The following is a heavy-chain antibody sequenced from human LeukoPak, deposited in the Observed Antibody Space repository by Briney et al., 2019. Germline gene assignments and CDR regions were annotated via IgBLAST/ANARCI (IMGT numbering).Heavy chain of an antibody. J-gene: IGHJ4*02. CDR1: GFSFSAYW. CDR3: ARFGYVAAVDV. V-gene: IGHV3-7*01. Sequence: GGSLRLSCAASGFSFSAYWMTWVRQAPGTGLEWVTNINPAGSETYYVDPVKGRFSISRDNAKNLVYLQMNSLRAEDTAVYHCARFGYVAAVDVWGQGTPVTVSS. D-gene: IGHD2-15*01. CDR2: INPAGSET.